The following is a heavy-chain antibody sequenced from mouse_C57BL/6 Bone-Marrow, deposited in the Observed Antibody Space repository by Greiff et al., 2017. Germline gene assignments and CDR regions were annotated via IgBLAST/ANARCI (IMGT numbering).Heavy chain of an antibody. D-gene: IGHD2-14*01. J-gene: IGHJ1*01. Sequence: QVQLQQPGAELVMPGASVKMSCKASGYTFTDYWMHWVKQRPGQGLEWIGVLDTSDGYTSYNEKFKGQATLTVDESSSTAYMQLSSLTAEDSAVYCCARGDRVLDVWGGGTTVTVSS. CDR1: GYTFTDYW. CDR3: ARGDRVLDV. CDR2: LDTSDGYT. V-gene: IGHV1-69*01.